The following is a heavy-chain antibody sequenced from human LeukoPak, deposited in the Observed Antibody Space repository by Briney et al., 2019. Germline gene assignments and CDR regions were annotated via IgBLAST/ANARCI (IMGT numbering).Heavy chain of an antibody. Sequence: GGSLRLSCATSGFTFSSYWMSWVRQSPGKGLEWVSAISGSGGSTYYADSVKGRFTISRDNPKNTLYLQMNSLRAEDTAVYYCAKETCSSTSCLYYYYGMDVWGQGTTVTVSS. CDR1: GFTFSSYW. V-gene: IGHV3-23*01. CDR2: ISGSGGST. CDR3: AKETCSSTSCLYYYYGMDV. J-gene: IGHJ6*02. D-gene: IGHD2-2*01.